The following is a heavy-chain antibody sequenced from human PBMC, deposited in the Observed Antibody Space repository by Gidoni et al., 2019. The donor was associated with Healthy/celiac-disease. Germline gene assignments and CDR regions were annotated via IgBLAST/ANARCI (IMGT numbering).Heavy chain of an antibody. CDR3: ARHARARLNWFDP. V-gene: IGHV4-39*01. Sequence: QLQLQESGPGLVKPSETLSLTCPVPGGSLSSSSYYWGWIRQPPGKGLEWIGSIYYSGSTYYNPSLKSRVTISVDTSKNQFSLKLSSVTAADTAVYYCARHARARLNWFDPWGQGTLVTVSS. D-gene: IGHD3-16*01. CDR2: IYYSGST. J-gene: IGHJ5*02. CDR1: GGSLSSSSYY.